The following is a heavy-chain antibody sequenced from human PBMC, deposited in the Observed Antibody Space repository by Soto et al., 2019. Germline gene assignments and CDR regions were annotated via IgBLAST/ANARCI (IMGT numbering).Heavy chain of an antibody. V-gene: IGHV3-21*01. J-gene: IGHJ4*02. CDR2: ISSSSSYI. CDR3: ARMPGGIAVAQINYFDY. CDR1: GFTFSSYS. Sequence: PGGSLRLSCAASGFTFSSYSMNWVRQAPGKGLDWVSSISSSSSYIYYADSVKGRFTISRDNAKNLLYLQMNSLRAEDTAVYYCARMPGGIAVAQINYFDYWGQGTLVTVSS. D-gene: IGHD6-19*01.